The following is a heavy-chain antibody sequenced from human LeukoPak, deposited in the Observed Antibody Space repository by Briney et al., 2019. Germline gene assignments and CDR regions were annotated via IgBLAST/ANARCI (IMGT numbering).Heavy chain of an antibody. D-gene: IGHD5-12*01. Sequence: PGGSLRLSCAASGFTFSSYATSWVRQAPGKGLEWVSRISDSVDITYYADPVKGLVTISTDNCKNTLYRQMKSLRAEDKAVYYCSKARAGNSGARGFDYWGQGTLVTVSS. CDR2: ISDSVDIT. CDR1: GFTFSSYA. J-gene: IGHJ4*02. V-gene: IGHV3-23*01. CDR3: SKARAGNSGARGFDY.